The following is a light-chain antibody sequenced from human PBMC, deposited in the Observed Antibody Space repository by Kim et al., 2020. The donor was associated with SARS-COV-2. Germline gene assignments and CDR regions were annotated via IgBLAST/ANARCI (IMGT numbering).Light chain of an antibody. CDR1: ISHIETYNL. J-gene: IGLJ3*02. CDR2: EVN. Sequence: QSALTQPASVSGSPGQTITISCTGTISHIETYNLVSWYQQCPGKAPKLIIYEVNKRPSGVSNRFSASKSGKTASLTIFGLQAEDEAEYYCCSYAGRSTLMFGGGTKVTVL. V-gene: IGLV2-23*02. CDR3: CSYAGRSTLM.